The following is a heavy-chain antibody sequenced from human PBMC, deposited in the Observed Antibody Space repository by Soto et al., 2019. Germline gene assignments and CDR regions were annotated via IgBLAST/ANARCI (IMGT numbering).Heavy chain of an antibody. V-gene: IGHV2-70*01. CDR1: GFSLSTSGMC. Sequence: ESGPTLVNPTQTLTLTCTFSGFSLSTSGMCVSWIRQPPGKALEWLALIDWDDDKYYSTSLKTRLTISKDTFKNQVVLTITNMDPVDTATYYCARIFCEQWLGGGMDVWGQGTTVTVSS. D-gene: IGHD6-19*01. J-gene: IGHJ6*02. CDR3: ARIFCEQWLGGGMDV. CDR2: IDWDDDK.